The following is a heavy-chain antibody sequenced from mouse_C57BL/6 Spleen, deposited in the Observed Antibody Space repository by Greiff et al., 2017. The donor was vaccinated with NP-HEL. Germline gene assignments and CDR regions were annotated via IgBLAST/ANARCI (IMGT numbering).Heavy chain of an antibody. CDR1: GFTFSDYY. V-gene: IGHV5-16*01. CDR2: INYDGSST. J-gene: IGHJ2*01. Sequence: EVKLMESEGGLVQPGSSMKLSCTASGFTFSDYYMAWVRQVPEKGLEWVANINYDGSSTYYLDSLKSRFIISRDNAKNILYLQMSSLKSEDTATYYCARTFYDGYFDYWGQGTTLTVSS. CDR3: ARTFYDGYFDY. D-gene: IGHD2-3*01.